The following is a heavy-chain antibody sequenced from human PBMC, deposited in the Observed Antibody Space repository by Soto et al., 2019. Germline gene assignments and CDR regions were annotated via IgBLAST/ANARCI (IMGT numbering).Heavy chain of an antibody. CDR1: GFTFSSYA. CDR3: AKPPDFFDY. CDR2: IGASGGNT. J-gene: IGHJ4*02. Sequence: VQLLESGGGLVQPGGSLRLSCAASGFTFSSYAMTWVRQAPGKGLEWVSSIGASGGNTYYADSVKGRITISRDNSKNTLYLQMNSLRAEDTAVYYCAKPPDFFDYWGQGTLVTVSS. V-gene: IGHV3-23*01.